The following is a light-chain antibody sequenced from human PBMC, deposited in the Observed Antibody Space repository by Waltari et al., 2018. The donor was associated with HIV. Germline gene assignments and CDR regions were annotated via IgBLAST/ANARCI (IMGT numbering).Light chain of an antibody. CDR2: DAS. J-gene: IGKJ1*01. Sequence: EIVSTQPPATFSLSPGASATLSCRANQSVDNYLAWYQHKPGQPPRLLIYDASTRATGIPDRFSGTGSGTDFTLTITNLQPEDFAVFYCHHRRNWPGTFGQGTKVE. V-gene: IGKV3-11*01. CDR3: HHRRNWPGT. CDR1: QSVDNY.